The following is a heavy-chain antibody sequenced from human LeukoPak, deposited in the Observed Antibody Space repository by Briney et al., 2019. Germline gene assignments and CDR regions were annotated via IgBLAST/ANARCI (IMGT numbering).Heavy chain of an antibody. J-gene: IGHJ4*02. CDR3: ARIPGITIFGVVPFDY. CDR1: GFTFSSYS. CDR2: ISSSSSYI. D-gene: IGHD3-3*01. Sequence: GGSLRLSCAASGFTFSSYSMNWVRQAPVKGLEWVSSISSSSSYIYYADSVKGRFTISRDNAKNSLYLQMNSLRAEDTAVYYCARIPGITIFGVVPFDYWGQGTLVTVSS. V-gene: IGHV3-21*01.